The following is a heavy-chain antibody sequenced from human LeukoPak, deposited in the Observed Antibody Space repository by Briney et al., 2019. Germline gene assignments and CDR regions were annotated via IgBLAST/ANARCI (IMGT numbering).Heavy chain of an antibody. CDR2: IYYSGST. D-gene: IGHD3-10*01. J-gene: IGHJ5*02. Sequence: SETLSLTCTVSGGSISSSSYYWGWIRQPPGKGLEWIGSIYYSGSTYYNPSLKSRGTISVDTSKNQFSLELSSVTAADTAMYYCARDRQYYGSGSYWRNWFDPWGQGTLVTVSS. CDR3: ARDRQYYGSGSYWRNWFDP. CDR1: GGSISSSSYY. V-gene: IGHV4-39*07.